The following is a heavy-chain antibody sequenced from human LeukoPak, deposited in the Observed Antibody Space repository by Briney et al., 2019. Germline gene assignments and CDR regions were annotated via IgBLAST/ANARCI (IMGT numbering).Heavy chain of an antibody. Sequence: GASVKVSCKASGYTFTSYGISWGRPAPGQGLEWVGWISAYNGNTNYAQKLQGRVTMTTDTSTSTAYMELRSLRSDDTAVYYCARVETPFYGDYGALYYYYGMDVWGQGTTVTVSS. CDR1: GYTFTSYG. D-gene: IGHD4-17*01. V-gene: IGHV1-18*01. CDR2: ISAYNGNT. CDR3: ARVETPFYGDYGALYYYYGMDV. J-gene: IGHJ6*02.